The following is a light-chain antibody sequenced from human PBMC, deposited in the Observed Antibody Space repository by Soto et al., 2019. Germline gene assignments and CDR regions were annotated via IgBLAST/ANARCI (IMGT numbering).Light chain of an antibody. J-gene: IGKJ4*01. Sequence: DVQLTQSPSFLSASVGDRLTITCRASQGINSYLAWYQQKPGKATPLLIYTASTLQSGVPSRFSGSASGTEFTLTISSLQPEDVATYYCQQLNSYPLTFGGGTKVEI. V-gene: IGKV1-9*01. CDR1: QGINSY. CDR2: TAS. CDR3: QQLNSYPLT.